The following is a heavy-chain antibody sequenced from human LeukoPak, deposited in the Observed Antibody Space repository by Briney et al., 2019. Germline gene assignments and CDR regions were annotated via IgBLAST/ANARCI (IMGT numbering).Heavy chain of an antibody. D-gene: IGHD6-19*01. CDR2: IYYSGST. Sequence: SETRSLTCTVAGGSISSYYWSWIRQPPGKGLEWIGYIYYSGSTNYNPSLKSRVTISVDTSKNQFSLKLSSVTAADTAVYYCARGGKQWLVRNYFDYWGQGTLVTVSS. V-gene: IGHV4-59*01. J-gene: IGHJ4*02. CDR3: ARGGKQWLVRNYFDY. CDR1: GGSISSYY.